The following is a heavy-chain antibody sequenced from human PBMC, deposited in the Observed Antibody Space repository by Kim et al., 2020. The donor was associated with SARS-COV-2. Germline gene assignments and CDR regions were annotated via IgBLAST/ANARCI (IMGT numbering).Heavy chain of an antibody. V-gene: IGHV3-74*01. CDR3: VRVNGGNFVYH. Sequence: GGSLRLSCAASGFTFSIYWMNWVRQAPGKGLVWVSRINSDGSSTYYAESVKGRFTISRDNAKNTLYLQMNSLRAEDTAVYYCVRVNGGNFVYHWGQGILVTVPS. J-gene: IGHJ5*02. CDR1: GFTFSIYW. CDR2: INSDGSST. D-gene: IGHD3-16*01.